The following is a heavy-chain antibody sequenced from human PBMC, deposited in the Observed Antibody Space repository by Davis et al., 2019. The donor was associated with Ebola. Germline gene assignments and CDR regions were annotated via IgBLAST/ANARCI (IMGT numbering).Heavy chain of an antibody. J-gene: IGHJ4*02. CDR2: IYPGDSDT. V-gene: IGHV5-51*01. CDR1: GYIFTTYW. D-gene: IGHD3-10*01. Sequence: KVSCTASGYIFTTYWIGWVRQMPGKGLEWMGIIYPGDSDTRYSPSFQGQVTISADKSISTAYLQWSSLKASDTAMYYCARHGGLWFGELSLADYWGQGTLLTVPS. CDR3: ARHGGLWFGELSLADY.